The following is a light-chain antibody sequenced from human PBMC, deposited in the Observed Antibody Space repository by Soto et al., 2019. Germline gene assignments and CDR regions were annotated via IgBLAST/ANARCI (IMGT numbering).Light chain of an antibody. CDR1: SSDVGGYNY. Sequence: QSVLAQPPSASGPPGQSVAISCTGTSSDVGGYNYVSWYQQHPGKAPKLMIYEVNKRPSGVPDRFSGSKSGNTASLTVSGLQAEDEADYYCSSYAGSSNVFGTGTRSPS. CDR3: SSYAGSSNV. J-gene: IGLJ1*01. V-gene: IGLV2-8*01. CDR2: EVN.